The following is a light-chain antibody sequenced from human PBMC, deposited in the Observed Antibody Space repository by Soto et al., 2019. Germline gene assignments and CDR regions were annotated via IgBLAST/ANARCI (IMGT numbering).Light chain of an antibody. CDR2: GAS. CDR1: QSVTSSY. J-gene: IGKJ1*01. Sequence: EIVLTQSPGTLSLSPGDRATLSCRASQSVTSSYLAWYQQKPGQAPRLLIFGASSRATGSPDRFTGSRSGTDFTLTISRLEPEEVAVYYCQQYGSSWTFGQGTKVEIK. V-gene: IGKV3-20*01. CDR3: QQYGSSWT.